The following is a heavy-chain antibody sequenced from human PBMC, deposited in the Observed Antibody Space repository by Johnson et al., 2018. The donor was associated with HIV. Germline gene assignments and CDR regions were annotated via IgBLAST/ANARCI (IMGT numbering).Heavy chain of an antibody. CDR3: ARKGMRRSIAAAGADAFDI. V-gene: IGHV3-11*04. Sequence: QVQLVESGGGLVKPGGSLRLSCAASGFSFSDYFMSWIRQAPGKGLECISYISSSGTTIYYTDSVKGRFTISRDNSKNTLYLQMYSLRAGDTAVYYCARKGMRRSIAAAGADAFDIWGQGTMVTVSS. CDR1: GFSFSDYF. D-gene: IGHD6-13*01. J-gene: IGHJ3*02. CDR2: ISSSGTTI.